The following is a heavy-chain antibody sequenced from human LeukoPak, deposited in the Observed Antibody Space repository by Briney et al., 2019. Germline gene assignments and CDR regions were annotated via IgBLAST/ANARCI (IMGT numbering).Heavy chain of an antibody. CDR3: ARAKGYSGYGDAFDI. CDR1: GFIFSNYE. CDR2: ISSSGSTI. J-gene: IGHJ3*02. D-gene: IGHD5-12*01. Sequence: GGSLRLSCSASGFIFSNYEMNWVRQAPGRGLEWVSYISSSGSTIYYADSVEGRFTISRDNAKNSLYLQMNSLTADDTAVYYCARAKGYSGYGDAFDIWGQGTMVTVSS. V-gene: IGHV3-48*03.